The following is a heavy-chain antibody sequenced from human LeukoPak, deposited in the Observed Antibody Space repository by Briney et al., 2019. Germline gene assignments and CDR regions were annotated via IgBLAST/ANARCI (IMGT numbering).Heavy chain of an antibody. CDR1: GYTFTSYY. J-gene: IGHJ4*02. Sequence: GASVKVSCKASGYTFTSYYMHWVRQAPGQGLEWMGIINPSGGSTSYAQKFQGRVTMTRDTSTSTVYMELSSLRSEDTAVYYCARGMIVGAGVYYFDYWGQGTLVTVSS. CDR3: ARGMIVGAGVYYFDY. V-gene: IGHV1-46*01. D-gene: IGHD1-26*01. CDR2: INPSGGST.